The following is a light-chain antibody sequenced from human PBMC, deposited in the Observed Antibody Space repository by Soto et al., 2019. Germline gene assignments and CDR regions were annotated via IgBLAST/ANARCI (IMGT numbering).Light chain of an antibody. CDR2: GAS. Sequence: EIVMTQSPATLSVSPGERATLSCRASQSVSRNVAWYQQKPGQAPRLLIYGASTRATGIPARFSGSGSGTVFTLTISSLQSEDLSVYYCPQYNNWPPWTFGQGTKVEIK. V-gene: IGKV3-15*01. CDR3: PQYNNWPPWT. CDR1: QSVSRN. J-gene: IGKJ1*01.